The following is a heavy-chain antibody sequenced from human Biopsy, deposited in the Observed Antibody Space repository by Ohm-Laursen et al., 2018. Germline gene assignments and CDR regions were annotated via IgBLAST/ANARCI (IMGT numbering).Heavy chain of an antibody. CDR2: VHHDGRA. J-gene: IGHJ5*02. CDR3: ARFIVPSLHCSNGVCPIRWFDP. Sequence: SDTLSLTCAVYGGTYSGYYWSWIRQPPGKGLEWIGEVHHDGRANHNPSLKSRVTISGDMSKKQFSLKLSGVTAADTAVYYCARFIVPSLHCSNGVCPIRWFDPWGQGTLVTVFS. V-gene: IGHV4-34*01. CDR1: GGTYSGYY. D-gene: IGHD2-2*01.